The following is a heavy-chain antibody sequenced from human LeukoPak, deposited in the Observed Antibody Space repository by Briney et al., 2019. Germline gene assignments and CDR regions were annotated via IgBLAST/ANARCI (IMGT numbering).Heavy chain of an antibody. CDR1: GFTFSSYG. CDR3: AKDYYDSSGTL. V-gene: IGHV3-30*18. Sequence: GGSLRLSCAASGFTFSSYGMHWVRQAPGKGLEWVAVISYDGSNKYYADSVKGRFTISRDNSKNTLYLQMNSLGAEDTAVYYCAKDYYDSSGTLWGQGTLVTVSS. D-gene: IGHD3-22*01. CDR2: ISYDGSNK. J-gene: IGHJ4*02.